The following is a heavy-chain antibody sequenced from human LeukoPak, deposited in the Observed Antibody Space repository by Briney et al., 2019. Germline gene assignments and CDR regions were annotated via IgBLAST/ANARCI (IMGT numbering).Heavy chain of an antibody. CDR3: AREQILGYCSGGSSYGSPGGVDY. CDR2: INPNSGGT. D-gene: IGHD2-15*01. Sequence: ASVKVSCKASGYTFTGYYMHWVRQAPGQGREWMGWINPNSGGTNYAQKFQGRVTMTRDTSISTAYMELSRLRSDDTAVYYCAREQILGYCSGGSSYGSPGGVDYWGQGTLVTVSS. J-gene: IGHJ4*02. V-gene: IGHV1-2*02. CDR1: GYTFTGYY.